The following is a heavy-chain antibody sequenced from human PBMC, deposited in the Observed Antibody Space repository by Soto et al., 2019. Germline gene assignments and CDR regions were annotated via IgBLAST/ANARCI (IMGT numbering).Heavy chain of an antibody. Sequence: EVKLLESGGGLAQPGGSLSLSCVGSGFTFDSYAIIWVRQAPGERLQWIAAISGSADGTDYAHSVRGRFTISRDNAKKTVHLQMDSLRVEDTAVYFCAKDTVGGYSFWSGYYSDGLDVWGQGTLVTVS. CDR2: ISGSADGT. J-gene: IGHJ3*01. CDR1: GFTFDSYA. CDR3: AKDTVGGYSFWSGYYSDGLDV. D-gene: IGHD3-3*01. V-gene: IGHV3-23*01.